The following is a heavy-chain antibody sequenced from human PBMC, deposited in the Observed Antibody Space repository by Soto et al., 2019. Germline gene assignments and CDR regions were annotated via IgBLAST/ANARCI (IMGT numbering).Heavy chain of an antibody. D-gene: IGHD2-15*01. CDR2: IYYSGST. CDR3: ASVPPRAGGNVDY. V-gene: IGHV4-30-4*01. J-gene: IGHJ4*02. CDR1: GGSISSGDYY. Sequence: PSETLSLTCTVSGGSISSGDYYWSWIRQPPGKGLEWIGYIYYSGSTYYNPSLKSRVTKSVDTSKNQFSLKLSSVTAADTAVYYCASVPPRAGGNVDYWGQGTLVTVSS.